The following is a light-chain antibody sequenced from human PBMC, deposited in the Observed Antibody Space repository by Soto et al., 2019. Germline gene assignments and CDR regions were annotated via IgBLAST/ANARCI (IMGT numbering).Light chain of an antibody. CDR2: DTS. V-gene: IGKV3-11*01. Sequence: EIVLTQSPATLSLSPWERATLSCRASQSVNNYLAWYQQKPGQAPRLLIYDTSNRATGIPARFSGSASGTDFTLTISSLEPEDFAVYYCHQRANWPWTFGQGTKVDIK. CDR3: HQRANWPWT. J-gene: IGKJ1*01. CDR1: QSVNNY.